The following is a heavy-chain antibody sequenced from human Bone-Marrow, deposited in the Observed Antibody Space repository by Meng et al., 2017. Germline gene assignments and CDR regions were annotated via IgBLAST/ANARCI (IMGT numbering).Heavy chain of an antibody. CDR1: GASISSSHW. CDR2: IYHDGST. Sequence: AQLQEAGPGLVKPSGTLSLTCAVSGASISSSHWWGWGRQPPGKGLEWIGEIYHDGSTNYTPSLKSRVTISVDKSKNQFSLKLSSVTAADTAVYYCARAAYDIWSGYAPWGQGSLVTVSS. V-gene: IGHV4-4*02. J-gene: IGHJ5*02. CDR3: ARAAYDIWSGYAP. D-gene: IGHD3-3*01.